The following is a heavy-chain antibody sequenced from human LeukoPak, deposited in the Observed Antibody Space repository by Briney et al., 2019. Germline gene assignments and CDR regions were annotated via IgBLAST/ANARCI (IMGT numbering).Heavy chain of an antibody. D-gene: IGHD1-26*01. V-gene: IGHV3-21*01. CDR1: GFTFSSYS. CDR2: ISSSSSYI. Sequence: GGSLRLSCAASGFTFSSYSMNWVRQAPGKGLEWVSSISSSSSYIYYADSVKGRFTISRDNSKNTLYLQMNSLRAEDTAVYYCAKGFYSGSYLFDYWGQGTLVTVSS. J-gene: IGHJ4*02. CDR3: AKGFYSGSYLFDY.